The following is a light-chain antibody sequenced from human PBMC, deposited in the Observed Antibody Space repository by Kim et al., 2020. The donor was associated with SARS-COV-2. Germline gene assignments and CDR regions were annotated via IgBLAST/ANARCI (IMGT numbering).Light chain of an antibody. CDR2: RAT. CDR3: QQCQTAIT. CDR1: QSVGTH. V-gene: IGKV3D-15*01. Sequence: SASRGSRVILSCRASQSVGTHLAWYQQRPGQSPRLLIYRATTRATGIPARFSGSGSGAEFTLTINSLQSEDYAIYYCQQCQTAITFGQGTRLEIK. J-gene: IGKJ5*01.